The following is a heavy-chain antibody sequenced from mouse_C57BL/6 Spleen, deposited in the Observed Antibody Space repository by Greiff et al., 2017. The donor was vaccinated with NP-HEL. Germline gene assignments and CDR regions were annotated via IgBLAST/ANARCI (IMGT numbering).Heavy chain of an antibody. J-gene: IGHJ4*01. V-gene: IGHV1-81*01. CDR1: GYTFTSYG. CDR2: IYPRSGNT. D-gene: IGHD1-1*01. Sequence: VQLVESGAELARPGASVKLSCKASGYTFTSYGISWVKQRTGQGLEWIGEIYPRSGNTYYNEKFKGKATLTADKSSSTAYMELRSLTSEDSAVYFCARRITTVVDAMDYWGQGTSVTVSS. CDR3: ARRITTVVDAMDY.